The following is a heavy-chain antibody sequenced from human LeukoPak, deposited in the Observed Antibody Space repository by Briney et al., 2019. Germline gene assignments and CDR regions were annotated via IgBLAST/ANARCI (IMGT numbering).Heavy chain of an antibody. CDR1: GGSFSGYY. D-gene: IGHD3-22*01. CDR3: ARGDSSGYQP. CDR2: INHSGST. J-gene: IGHJ5*02. V-gene: IGHV4-34*01. Sequence: SETLSLTCAVYGGSFSGYYWSWIRQPPGKGLEWIGEINHSGSTNYNPSLKSRVTISVDTSKNQFSLKLSSVTAADTAVYYCARGDSSGYQPWGQGTLVTVSS.